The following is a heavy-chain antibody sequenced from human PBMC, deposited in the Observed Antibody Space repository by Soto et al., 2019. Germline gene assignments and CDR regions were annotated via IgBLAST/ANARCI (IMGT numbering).Heavy chain of an antibody. J-gene: IGHJ4*02. D-gene: IGHD3-10*01. CDR2: IYHSGST. CDR3: ARAPRGNYGYPSYFDY. Sequence: SETLSLTWAVSGGSIRSISWWSWVRQPPGKGLEWIGEIYHSGSTNYNPSLKSRVTISVDKSKNQFSLKLSSVTAADTAVYYCARAPRGNYGYPSYFDYWGQGTLVTVSS. V-gene: IGHV4-4*02. CDR1: GGSIRSISW.